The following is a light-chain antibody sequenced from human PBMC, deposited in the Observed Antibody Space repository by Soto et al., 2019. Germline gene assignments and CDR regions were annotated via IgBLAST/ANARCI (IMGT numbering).Light chain of an antibody. CDR2: GAS. CDR1: EDIGSE. V-gene: IGKV1-6*02. J-gene: IGKJ1*01. CDR3: LQDDDYPRT. Sequence: AIQMTQSPSSLSASVGDRLIITCRASEDIGSELGWYQHRPGTAPKLLIYGASRLESGVPSRFSASGSGTYFTLVINNMQPEDCATYYWLQDDDYPRTFGQGTKVQL.